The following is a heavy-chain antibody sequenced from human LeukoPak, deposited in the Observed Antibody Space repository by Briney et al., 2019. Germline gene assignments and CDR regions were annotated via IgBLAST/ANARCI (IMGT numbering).Heavy chain of an antibody. CDR1: GFTVSSNY. V-gene: IGHV3-53*01. CDR3: ARGFDFWSGYGYYFDY. Sequence: PGGSLRLSCAASGFTVSSNYMSWVRQAPGKGLEWVSVIYSGGSTHYADSVKGRFTISRDNSKNTLYLQMNSLRAEDTAVYYCARGFDFWSGYGYYFDYWGQGTLVTVSS. CDR2: IYSGGST. D-gene: IGHD3-3*01. J-gene: IGHJ4*02.